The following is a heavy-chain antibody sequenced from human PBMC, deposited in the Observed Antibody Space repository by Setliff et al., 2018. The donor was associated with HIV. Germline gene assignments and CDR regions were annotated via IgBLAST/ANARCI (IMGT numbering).Heavy chain of an antibody. D-gene: IGHD2-15*01. CDR3: TRDWWAYGLMGS. J-gene: IGHJ5*02. CDR1: GVSISKNRNW. CDR2: IYFNLQT. Sequence: SETLSLTCSVSGVSISKNRNWWSWVRQPPGKGLEWIGEIYFNLQTNYNPAFKSRVSMGLDNAKDQFSLRLTSVTAADTAIYYCTRDWWAYGLMGSWGQGMLVTVS. V-gene: IGHV4-4*02.